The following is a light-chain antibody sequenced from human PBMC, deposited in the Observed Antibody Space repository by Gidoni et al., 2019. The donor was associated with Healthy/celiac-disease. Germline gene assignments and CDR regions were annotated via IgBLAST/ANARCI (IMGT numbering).Light chain of an antibody. CDR2: DAS. V-gene: IGKV1-33*01. CDR1: QDISNY. CDR3: QQYDNLPSFT. J-gene: IGKJ3*01. Sequence: DIQMTQSPSSLSESVGDRVTITCQASQDISNYLNLYQQKPGKAPKLLIYDASNLETGVPSRFSGSGSGTDFTFTIRSLQPEDIATYYCQQYDNLPSFTFGPGTKVDIK.